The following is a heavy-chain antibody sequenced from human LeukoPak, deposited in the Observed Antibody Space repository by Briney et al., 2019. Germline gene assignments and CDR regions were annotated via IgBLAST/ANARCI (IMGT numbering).Heavy chain of an antibody. CDR1: GYSFTSYW. J-gene: IGHJ4*02. Sequence: GESLKISCKGSGYSFTSYWFGWVRQMPGKGLEWMGIIYPGDSDTRYGPSFQGQVTISADKSISTAYLQWSSLKASDTAMYYCARYLSGSYLGFGYWGQGTLVTVSS. CDR2: IYPGDSDT. V-gene: IGHV5-51*01. CDR3: ARYLSGSYLGFGY. D-gene: IGHD1-26*01.